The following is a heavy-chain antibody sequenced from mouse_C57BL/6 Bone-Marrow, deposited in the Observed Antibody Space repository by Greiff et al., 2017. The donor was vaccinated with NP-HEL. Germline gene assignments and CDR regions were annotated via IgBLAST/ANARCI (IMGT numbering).Heavy chain of an antibody. CDR1: GFTFSDYG. CDR2: ISNLAYSI. CDR3: ARHDYYGSSYVRGFAY. Sequence: EVMLVESGGGLVQPGGSLKLSCAASGFTFSDYGMAWVRQAPRKGPEWVAFISNLAYSIYSADTVTGRFPISRENAKNTLYLEMSILRSEDTAMYYCARHDYYGSSYVRGFAYWGQGTLVTVSA. D-gene: IGHD1-1*01. V-gene: IGHV5-15*01. J-gene: IGHJ3*01.